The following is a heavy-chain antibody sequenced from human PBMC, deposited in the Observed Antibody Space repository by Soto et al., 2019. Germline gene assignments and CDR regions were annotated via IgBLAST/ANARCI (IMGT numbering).Heavy chain of an antibody. J-gene: IGHJ4*02. Sequence: EVQLLESGGGLVQPGGSLRLSCAASQFTFSSYAMSWVRQAPGKGLEWVSAISDTGGSTYYADSVQGRFTISRDSSKETLYLQMSSLRAEDTAIYYCAKGSSGGRPYYSDYWGQGILVTVSS. CDR2: ISDTGGST. CDR1: QFTFSSYA. D-gene: IGHD6-6*01. V-gene: IGHV3-23*01. CDR3: AKGSSGGRPYYSDY.